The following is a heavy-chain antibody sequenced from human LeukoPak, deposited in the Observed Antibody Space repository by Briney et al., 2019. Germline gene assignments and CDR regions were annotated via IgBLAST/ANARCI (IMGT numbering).Heavy chain of an antibody. CDR2: ISAYNGNT. Sequence: ASVKVSCKASGDTFSSYAISWVRQAPGQGLEWMGWISAYNGNTNYAQKLQGRVTMTTDTSTSTAYMELRSLRSDDTAVYYCARPITMVREYYYYGMDVWGQGTTVTVSS. CDR3: ARPITMVREYYYYGMDV. CDR1: GDTFSSYA. J-gene: IGHJ6*02. V-gene: IGHV1-18*01. D-gene: IGHD3-10*01.